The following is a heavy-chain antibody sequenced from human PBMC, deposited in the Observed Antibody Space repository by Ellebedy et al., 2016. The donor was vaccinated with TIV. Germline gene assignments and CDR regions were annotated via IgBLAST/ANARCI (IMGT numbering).Heavy chain of an antibody. V-gene: IGHV4-39*02. CDR2: ISYSGGT. D-gene: IGHD2-2*01. Sequence: MPSETLSLTCTVSGGSISSSPSHWGWIRQPPGKGLEWIGSISYSGGTYYSPSLKSRVTMSVEPSKNHFSLKLSSVTAADTAVYYCGWDCSSTSCRGGYWGRGTLVTVSS. CDR1: GGSISSSPSH. CDR3: GWDCSSTSCRGGY. J-gene: IGHJ4*02.